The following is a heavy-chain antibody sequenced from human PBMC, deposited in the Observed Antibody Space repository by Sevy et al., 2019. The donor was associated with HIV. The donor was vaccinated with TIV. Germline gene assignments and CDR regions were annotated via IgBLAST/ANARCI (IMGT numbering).Heavy chain of an antibody. CDR2: ISISSSNL. J-gene: IGHJ4*02. V-gene: IGHV3-21*06. CDR3: ARAPEENYDYVTGSFDY. CDR1: GFTINTYS. D-gene: IGHD3-16*01. Sequence: GGSLRLSCAASGFTINTYSMNWVRQAPGMGLEWVSSISISSSNLFYSDSVRGRFTISRDNAKNSLYLQMHSLRAEDMAVYYCARAPEENYDYVTGSFDYWGQGTLVTVSS.